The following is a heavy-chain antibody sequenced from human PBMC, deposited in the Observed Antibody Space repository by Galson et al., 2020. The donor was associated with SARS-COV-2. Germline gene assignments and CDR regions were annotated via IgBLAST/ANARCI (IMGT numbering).Heavy chain of an antibody. Sequence: QLGESLKISCAASGFTFSSYGMHWVRQAPGKGLEWVEVIWYDGSNKYYADSVKRRFTISRDNSKNTLYLQMNRLRAEDAAVYYCNQEVIAAAGTGTVGSWGHGPRVTGSS. CDR2: IWYDGSNK. J-gene: IGHJ5*01. CDR1: GFTFSSYG. CDR3: NQEVIAAAGTGTVGS. V-gene: IGHV3-33*01. D-gene: IGHD6-13*01.